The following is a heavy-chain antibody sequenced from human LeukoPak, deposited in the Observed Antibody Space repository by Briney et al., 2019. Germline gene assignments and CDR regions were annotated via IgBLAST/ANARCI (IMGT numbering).Heavy chain of an antibody. J-gene: IGHJ5*02. CDR3: AKDLWEYQYNWFDP. Sequence: PGGSLRLSCAASGFTFSSYGMHWVRQAPGKGLEWVAVISYDGSNKYYADSVKGRFTISRANSKNTLYLQMNSLRAEDTAVYYCAKDLWEYQYNWFDPWGQEALVTVSS. V-gene: IGHV3-30*18. CDR1: GFTFSSYG. D-gene: IGHD2-2*01. CDR2: ISYDGSNK.